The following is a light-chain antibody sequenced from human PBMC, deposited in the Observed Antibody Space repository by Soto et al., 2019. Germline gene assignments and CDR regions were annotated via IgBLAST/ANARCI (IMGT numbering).Light chain of an antibody. CDR1: QSLVYSDGNTY. Sequence: DVVMTQSPLSLPVTLGQPASISCRSRQSLVYSDGNTYLNWFQQRPGQSPRRLIYKVSNRDSGVPDRLSGSGSGTDFTLKISRVEAKYVGVYYGMQSTYWPRTFGRGTKLEIK. CDR3: MQSTYWPRT. CDR2: KVS. J-gene: IGKJ2*01. V-gene: IGKV2-30*01.